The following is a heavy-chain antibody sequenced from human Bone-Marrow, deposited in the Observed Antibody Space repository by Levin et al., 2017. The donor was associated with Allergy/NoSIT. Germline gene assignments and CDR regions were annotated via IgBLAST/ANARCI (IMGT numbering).Heavy chain of an antibody. V-gene: IGHV1-69*13. CDR3: ARGVRFLEWLSNPRHYYYYGMDV. D-gene: IGHD3-3*01. Sequence: SVKVSCKASGGSLNNYAISWVRQAPGQGLEWMGGIIPSFGATNYAQTFQDRDTITADESTNRAYMELRGLRSEDTAVYYCARGVRFLEWLSNPRHYYYYGMDVWGQGTTVTVSS. J-gene: IGHJ6*02. CDR2: IIPSFGAT. CDR1: GGSLNNYA.